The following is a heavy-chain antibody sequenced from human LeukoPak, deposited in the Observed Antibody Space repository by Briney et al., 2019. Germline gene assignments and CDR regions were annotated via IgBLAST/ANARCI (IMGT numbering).Heavy chain of an antibody. CDR3: ARDRSGGTNAFDI. CDR1: GFTFSSYS. CDR2: ISSSSYI. V-gene: IGHV3-21*01. D-gene: IGHD3-16*01. J-gene: IGHJ3*02. Sequence: GGSLRLSCAASGFTFSSYSMNWVRQAPGKGLEWVSSISSSSYIYYADSVKGRFTISRDNAKNSLYLQMNSLRAEDTAVYYCARDRSGGTNAFDIWGQGTTVTVSS.